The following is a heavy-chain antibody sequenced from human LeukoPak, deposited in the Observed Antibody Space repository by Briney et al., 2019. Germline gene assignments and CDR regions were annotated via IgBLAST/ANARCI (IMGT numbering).Heavy chain of an antibody. CDR3: ARTVVTVATADAFDI. Sequence: SETLSLTCAVSGYSISSGYYWGWIRQPPGKGLEWIGTIYHSGSTYYNPSLKSRVTISIDTSKNQFSLKLSSVTAADTAVYYCARTVVTVATADAFDIWGQGTMVTVSS. V-gene: IGHV4-38-2*01. CDR2: IYHSGST. J-gene: IGHJ3*02. CDR1: GYSISSGYY. D-gene: IGHD5-12*01.